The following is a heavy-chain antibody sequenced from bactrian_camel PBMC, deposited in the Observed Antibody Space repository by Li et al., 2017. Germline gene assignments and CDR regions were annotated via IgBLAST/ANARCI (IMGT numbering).Heavy chain of an antibody. D-gene: IGHD7*01. J-gene: IGHJ4*01. CDR3: VVISMGGSCSPDLLAYEADFGY. CDR2: IYTGGGST. Sequence: HVQLVESGGGSVQAGGSLTFSCSVSGYEATTVCMGWFRQAPGKEREGVAAIYTGGGSTYYADSVKGRFTISQDNGKNTLYLQMNSLKPEETAMYYCVVISMGGSCSPDLLAYEADFGYLGQGTQVTVS. V-gene: IGHV3S54*01. CDR1: GYEATTVC.